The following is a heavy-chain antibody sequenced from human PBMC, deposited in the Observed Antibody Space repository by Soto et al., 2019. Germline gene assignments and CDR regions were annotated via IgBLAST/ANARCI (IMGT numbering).Heavy chain of an antibody. D-gene: IGHD6-13*01. CDR2: IIPIFGTA. V-gene: IGHV1-69*13. CDR1: GGTFSSYA. CDR3: ARDSQYSSSWPGDNWFDP. Sequence: SVKVSCKASGGTFSSYAISWVRQAPGQGLEWMGGIIPIFGTANYAQKFQGRVTITADESTSTAYMELSSLRSEDTAVYYCARDSQYSSSWPGDNWFDPWGQGTLVTSPQ. J-gene: IGHJ5*02.